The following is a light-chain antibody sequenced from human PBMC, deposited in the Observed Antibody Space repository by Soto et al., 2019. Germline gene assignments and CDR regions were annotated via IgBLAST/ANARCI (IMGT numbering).Light chain of an antibody. CDR3: AAWDDTLNGHVV. V-gene: IGLV1-44*01. CDR1: SSNIGSNS. J-gene: IGLJ2*01. Sequence: QSVPTQPPSASGTPGQRVTISCSGSSSNIGSNSANWYQQLPGTAPKLVMYSTNQRPSGVPDRFSGSKSGTSASLAISDLQSEDEADYYCAAWDDTLNGHVVFGGGTQLTVL. CDR2: STN.